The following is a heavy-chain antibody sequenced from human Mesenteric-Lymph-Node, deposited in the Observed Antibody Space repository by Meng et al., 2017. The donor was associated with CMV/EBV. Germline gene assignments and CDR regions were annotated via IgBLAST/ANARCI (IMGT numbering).Heavy chain of an antibody. CDR2: ISAYNGKT. CDR1: YALTWYG. CDR3: ARVHVAVTGTTNWFDP. D-gene: IGHD6-19*01. Sequence: YALTWYGNPWVRRAHGQGLEWMRGISAYNGKTNYAQKFQGRVTMTTDTSTSTAYMELRSLRSDDTAVYYCARVHVAVTGTTNWFDPWGQGTLVTVSS. V-gene: IGHV1-18*01. J-gene: IGHJ5*02.